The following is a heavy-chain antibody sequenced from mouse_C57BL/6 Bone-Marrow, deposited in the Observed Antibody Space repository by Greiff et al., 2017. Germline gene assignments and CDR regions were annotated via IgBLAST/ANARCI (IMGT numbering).Heavy chain of an antibody. CDR3: ARKRGIYYGNLFAMDY. CDR2: IYPRSGNT. CDR1: GYTFTSYG. Sequence: QVQLQQSGAELARPGASVKLSCKASGYTFTSYGISWVKQRTGQGLEWIGEIYPRSGNTYYNEKFKGKATLTADKSSSTAYMELRSLTSEDSAVYFCARKRGIYYGNLFAMDYWGQGTSVTVSA. V-gene: IGHV1-81*01. D-gene: IGHD2-1*01. J-gene: IGHJ4*01.